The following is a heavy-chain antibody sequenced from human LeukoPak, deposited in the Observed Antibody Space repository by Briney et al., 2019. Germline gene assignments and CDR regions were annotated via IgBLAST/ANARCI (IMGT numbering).Heavy chain of an antibody. CDR1: GYTFTSYA. J-gene: IGHJ3*02. D-gene: IGHD3-22*01. V-gene: IGHV1-3*03. Sequence: ASVKVSCKASGYTFTSYAMHWVRQAPGQRLEWMGWINAGNGNTKYSQEFQGRVTITRDTSASTAYMELSSLRSEDMAVYYCARGGALYDSSGYYPGDAFDIWGQGTMVTVSS. CDR2: INAGNGNT. CDR3: ARGGALYDSSGYYPGDAFDI.